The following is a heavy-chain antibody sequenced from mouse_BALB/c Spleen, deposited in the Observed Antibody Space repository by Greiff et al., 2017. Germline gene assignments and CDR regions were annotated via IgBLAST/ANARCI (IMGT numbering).Heavy chain of an antibody. Sequence: EVKLVESGGGLVKPGGSLKLSCAASGFTFSSYAMSWVRQTPEKRLEWVATISSGGSYTYYPDSVKGRFTISRDNAKNTLYLQMSSLRSEDTAMYYCARHVGDYDDSYAMDYWGQGTSVTVSS. V-gene: IGHV5-9-3*01. CDR1: GFTFSSYA. CDR3: ARHVGDYDDSYAMDY. D-gene: IGHD2-4*01. CDR2: ISSGGSYT. J-gene: IGHJ4*01.